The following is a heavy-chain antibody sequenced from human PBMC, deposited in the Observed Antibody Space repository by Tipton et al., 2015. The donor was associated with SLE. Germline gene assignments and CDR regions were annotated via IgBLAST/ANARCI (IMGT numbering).Heavy chain of an antibody. V-gene: IGHV3-33*06. D-gene: IGHD3-10*01. CDR1: GFSFHRNG. J-gene: IGHJ4*02. CDR3: AKDDSHGSGYDY. Sequence: PRLSCSASGFSFHRNGMHWVRQAPGKGLERVAVIWYDGSNKYYADSVKGRFTVSRDNAKNTLYLQMNSLRGEDTAVYYCAKDDSHGSGYDYWGQGTLVTVSS. CDR2: IWYDGSNK.